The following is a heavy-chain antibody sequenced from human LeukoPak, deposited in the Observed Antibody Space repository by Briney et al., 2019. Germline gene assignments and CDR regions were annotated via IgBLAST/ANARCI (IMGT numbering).Heavy chain of an antibody. Sequence: GGSLRLSCAASGFTFSSYGMHWVRQAPGKGLEWVAVIWYDGSNKYYADSVKGRFTISRDNSKNTLYLQMNSLRAEDTAVYYCARESLLWFGDMAFDYWGQGTLVTVSS. CDR3: ARESLLWFGDMAFDY. V-gene: IGHV3-33*01. CDR2: IWYDGSNK. D-gene: IGHD3-10*01. CDR1: GFTFSSYG. J-gene: IGHJ4*02.